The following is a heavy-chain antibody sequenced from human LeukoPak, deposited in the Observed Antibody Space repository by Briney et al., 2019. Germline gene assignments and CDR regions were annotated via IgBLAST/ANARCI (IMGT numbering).Heavy chain of an antibody. Sequence: PGGSLRLSCTASGFTFSDYYMSWIRQAPGKGLEWVSSISSSSSYIYYADSVKGRFTISRDNAKNSLYLQMNSLRAEGTAVYYCARGVYGSGGYYYYYYMDVWGKGTTVTISS. J-gene: IGHJ6*03. V-gene: IGHV3-11*06. CDR2: ISSSSSYI. CDR1: GFTFSDYY. CDR3: ARGVYGSGGYYYYYYMDV. D-gene: IGHD3-10*01.